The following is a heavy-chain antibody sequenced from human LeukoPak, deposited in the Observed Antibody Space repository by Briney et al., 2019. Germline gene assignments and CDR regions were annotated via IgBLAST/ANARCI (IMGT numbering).Heavy chain of an antibody. D-gene: IGHD3-22*01. CDR2: IYYSGST. CDR3: AGAHYYDSSWDY. J-gene: IGHJ4*02. Sequence: SETLSLTCTVCGGSISSYYWSWIRQPPGKGLEGIEYIYYSGSTNYKPSLKSRVTISVDTSKNQFSLKLSSVTAADTAVYYCAGAHYYDSSWDYWGQGTLVTVSS. CDR1: GGSISSYY. V-gene: IGHV4-59*01.